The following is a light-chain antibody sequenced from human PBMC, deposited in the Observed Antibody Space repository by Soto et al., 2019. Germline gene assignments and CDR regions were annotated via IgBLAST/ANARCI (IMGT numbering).Light chain of an antibody. J-gene: IGKJ3*01. CDR1: QSLLHSNGYNY. CDR2: LGS. V-gene: IGKV2-28*01. Sequence: DIVMTQSPLSLPVTPGEPASISCRSSQSLLHSNGYNYLDWYLQKPGQSPQFVIYLGSNRASGVPDRFSGSGSGTDFTLKISRVEAEDVGVYYCMQALQTPFTFGPGTKVDIK. CDR3: MQALQTPFT.